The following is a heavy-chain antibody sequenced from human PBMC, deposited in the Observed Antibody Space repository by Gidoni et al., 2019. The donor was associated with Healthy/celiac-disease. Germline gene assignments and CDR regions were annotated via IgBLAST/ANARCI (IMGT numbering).Heavy chain of an antibody. D-gene: IGHD3-22*01. J-gene: IGHJ4*02. CDR2: IRSKAYGGTT. Sequence: EVQLVESGGGLVQPGRSLRLSCTASGFTFGDYAMSWFRQAPGKGLEWVGFIRSKAYGGTTEYAASVKGRVTISRDDSKSIAYLQMNSLKTEDTAVYYCTRDRWLLLYYFDYWGQGTLVTVSS. V-gene: IGHV3-49*03. CDR1: GFTFGDYA. CDR3: TRDRWLLLYYFDY.